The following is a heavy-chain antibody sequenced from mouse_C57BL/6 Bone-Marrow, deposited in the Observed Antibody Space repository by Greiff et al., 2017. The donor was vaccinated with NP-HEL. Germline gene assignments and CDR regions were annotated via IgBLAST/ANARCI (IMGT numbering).Heavy chain of an antibody. CDR1: GYTFTSYT. V-gene: IGHV1-4*01. J-gene: IGHJ1*03. D-gene: IGHD1-1*01. CDR3: ARVTTGYFEV. Sequence: QVQLQQSGAELARPGASVKMSCKASGYTFTSYTMHWVKQRPGQGLEWIGYINPSSGYTKYNQKFKDKATLTADKSSSTAYMQLSSLTSDDSAVYYCARVTTGYFEVWGTGTTVTVSA. CDR2: INPSSGYT.